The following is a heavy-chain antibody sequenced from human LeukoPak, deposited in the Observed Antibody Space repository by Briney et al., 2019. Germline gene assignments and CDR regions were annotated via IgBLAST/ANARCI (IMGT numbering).Heavy chain of an antibody. CDR3: ARGTPKYQLLYLRWFDP. V-gene: IGHV3-11*04. Sequence: GGSVRLSCAASGFTFSEYYMSWIRQAPGKGVEWVSYISSSGSTIYYADSVKGRCTISRDNAKNSLYLQMNSLRAEDTAVYYCARGTPKYQLLYLRWFDPWGQGTLVTVSS. CDR2: ISSSGSTI. J-gene: IGHJ5*02. CDR1: GFTFSEYY. D-gene: IGHD2-2*02.